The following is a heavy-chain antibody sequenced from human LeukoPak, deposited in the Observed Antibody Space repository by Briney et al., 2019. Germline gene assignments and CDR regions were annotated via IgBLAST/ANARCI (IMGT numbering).Heavy chain of an antibody. D-gene: IGHD6-19*01. Sequence: SQTLSLTCTVSGGSISSGGYYWSWIRQHPGKGLEWIGYIYYSGSTYYNPSLKSRVTISVDTSKNQFSLKLSSVTAADTAVYYCARLDSSGWYVYYWGQGTLVTVSS. CDR1: GGSISSGGYY. J-gene: IGHJ4*02. CDR3: ARLDSSGWYVYY. CDR2: IYYSGST. V-gene: IGHV4-31*03.